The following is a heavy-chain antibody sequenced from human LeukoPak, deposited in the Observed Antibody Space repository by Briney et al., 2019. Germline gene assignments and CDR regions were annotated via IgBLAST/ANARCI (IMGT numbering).Heavy chain of an antibody. CDR3: ATQPAGPASWFDP. J-gene: IGHJ5*02. CDR1: GGSFSGYY. D-gene: IGHD6-13*01. Sequence: PSETLSLTCAVYGGSFSGYYWSWIRQSPGRGLEWIGEINHSGDTNYNSSVKSRVTISVDTSKNQFSLKVRSLTAADTAVYYCATQPAGPASWFDPWGQGTLVTVSP. CDR2: INHSGDT. V-gene: IGHV4-34*01.